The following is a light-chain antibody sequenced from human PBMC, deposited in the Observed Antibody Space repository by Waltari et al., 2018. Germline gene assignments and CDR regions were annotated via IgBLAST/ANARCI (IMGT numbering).Light chain of an antibody. Sequence: QSALTQPASVSGSPGQSITISCTGTSRDVGGYNYVSWYQQHPAKAPKLMIYDVSNRPSGVSNRFSGSKSGNTASLTISGLQAEDEADYYCSSYTSSSTYVFGTGTKVTVL. CDR3: SSYTSSSTYV. J-gene: IGLJ1*01. V-gene: IGLV2-14*01. CDR2: DVS. CDR1: SRDVGGYNY.